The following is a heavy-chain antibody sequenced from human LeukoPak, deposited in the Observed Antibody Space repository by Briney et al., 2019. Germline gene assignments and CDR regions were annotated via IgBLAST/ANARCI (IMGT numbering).Heavy chain of an antibody. CDR3: AKVMYSGSYVGSAAFDI. D-gene: IGHD1-26*01. CDR2: ISYDGSNK. Sequence: GGSLRLSCAASGFSFSSYGMHWVRQAPGKGLEWVAAISYDGSNKYYTDSVKGRFTISRDDSKNTLYLQMNSLRAEDTAVYYCAKVMYSGSYVGSAAFDIWGQGTMVTVSS. V-gene: IGHV3-30*18. CDR1: GFSFSSYG. J-gene: IGHJ3*02.